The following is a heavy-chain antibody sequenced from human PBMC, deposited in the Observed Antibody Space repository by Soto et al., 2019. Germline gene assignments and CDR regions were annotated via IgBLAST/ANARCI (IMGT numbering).Heavy chain of an antibody. CDR2: IWYDGSNK. D-gene: IGHD2-21*01. Sequence: GGSLRLSCAASGFTFSNYGMHWVRQAPGKGLEWVAIIWYDGSNKYYVDSAKGRFTISKDKSRNTLYLQMDSLRAEDTAVYYCARESGRRGHFGYLDSWGQGTLVTVSS. CDR3: ARESGRRGHFGYLDS. J-gene: IGHJ4*02. CDR1: GFTFSNYG. V-gene: IGHV3-33*01.